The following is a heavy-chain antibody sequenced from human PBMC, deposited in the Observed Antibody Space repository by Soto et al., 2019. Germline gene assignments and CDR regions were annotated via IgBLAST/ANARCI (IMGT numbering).Heavy chain of an antibody. Sequence: PSETLSLTCTVSGGSISSYYWSWIRQPPGKGLEWIGYIYYSGSTNYNPSLKSRVTISVDTSKNQFSLKLSSVTAADTAVYYCARDGLSGYESYYNGMDVWGQGTTVTVSS. J-gene: IGHJ6*02. CDR2: IYYSGST. CDR1: GGSISSYY. V-gene: IGHV4-59*01. D-gene: IGHD5-12*01. CDR3: ARDGLSGYESYYNGMDV.